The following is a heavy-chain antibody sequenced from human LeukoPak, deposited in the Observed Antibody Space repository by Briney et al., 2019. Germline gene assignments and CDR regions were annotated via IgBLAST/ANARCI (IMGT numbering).Heavy chain of an antibody. CDR2: IYYSGST. Sequence: PSETLSLTCTVSGGSISSYYWSWIRQPPGKGLEWIGYIYYSGSTNYNPSLKSRVTISVDTSKNQFSLKLSSVTAADTAMYYCAREAAGKDAFDIWGQGTMVTVSS. D-gene: IGHD6-13*01. CDR3: AREAAGKDAFDI. CDR1: GGSISSYY. V-gene: IGHV4-59*01. J-gene: IGHJ3*02.